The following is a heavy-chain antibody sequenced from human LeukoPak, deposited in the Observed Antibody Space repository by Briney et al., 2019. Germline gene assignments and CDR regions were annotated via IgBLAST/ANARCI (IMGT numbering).Heavy chain of an antibody. CDR1: GDSVSSNSAT. CDR3: ARVGHPWGIEDAFDI. Sequence: SQTLSLTCAISGDSVSSNSATWNWIRQSPSRGLGWLGRTYYRSKWYNDYAVSVKSRITINPDTSKNQFSLQLNSVTAEDTAVYYCARVGHPWGIEDAFDIWGQGTMVTVSS. J-gene: IGHJ3*02. D-gene: IGHD3-16*01. V-gene: IGHV6-1*01. CDR2: TYYRSKWYN.